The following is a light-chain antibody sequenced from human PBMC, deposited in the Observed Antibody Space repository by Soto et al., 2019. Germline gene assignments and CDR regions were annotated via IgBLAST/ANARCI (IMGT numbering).Light chain of an antibody. CDR2: DAS. CDR3: QQRSNWPPPFT. V-gene: IGKV3-11*01. CDR1: QSVSSY. J-gene: IGKJ3*01. Sequence: EIVLTQSPATLSLSPGERATLSCRSSQSVSSYLAWYQQKPGQAPRLLIYDASNRATGIPARFSGSGSGTDFTLTISSLEPESFAVYYCQQRSNWPPPFTFGPGTKVEIK.